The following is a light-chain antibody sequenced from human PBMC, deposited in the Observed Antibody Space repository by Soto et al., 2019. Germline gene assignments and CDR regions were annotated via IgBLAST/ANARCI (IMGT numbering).Light chain of an antibody. CDR3: VQHNSYPRT. Sequence: DIQMTQSPSSLSASVGDRVTITCRASQGIGGDAGWYQQKPGKPPKRLIYATSTLQSGIPSRFSGGGFGTEFTLTISSLQPEDFATYCCVQHNSYPRTFGQGTRVEMK. V-gene: IGKV1-17*01. J-gene: IGKJ1*01. CDR2: ATS. CDR1: QGIGGD.